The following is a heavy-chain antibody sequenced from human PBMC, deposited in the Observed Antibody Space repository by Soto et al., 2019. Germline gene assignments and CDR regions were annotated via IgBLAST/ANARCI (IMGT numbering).Heavy chain of an antibody. CDR1: GGSISSYY. V-gene: IGHV4-59*08. J-gene: IGHJ3*02. Sequence: SETLSLTCTVSGGSISSYYWSWIRQPPGKGLEWIGYIYYSGSTNYNPSLKSRVTISVDTSKNQFSLKLSSVTAADTAVYYCARHLERFAESAFDIWGQGTVVTVSS. D-gene: IGHD3-3*01. CDR2: IYYSGST. CDR3: ARHLERFAESAFDI.